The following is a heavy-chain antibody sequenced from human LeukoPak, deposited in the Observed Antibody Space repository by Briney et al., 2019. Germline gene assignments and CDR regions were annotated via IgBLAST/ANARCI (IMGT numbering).Heavy chain of an antibody. CDR3: ARDVSGTGGKDY. D-gene: IGHD1-1*01. J-gene: IGHJ4*02. V-gene: IGHV3-9*01. CDR2: ISWNSGSI. Sequence: GGSLRLSCAASGFTFDDYAMHWVRQAPGKGLEWVSGISWNSGSIGYADSVKGRFTISRDNAKNSLYLQMNSLRAEDTAVYYCARDVSGTGGKDYWGQGTLVTVSS. CDR1: GFTFDDYA.